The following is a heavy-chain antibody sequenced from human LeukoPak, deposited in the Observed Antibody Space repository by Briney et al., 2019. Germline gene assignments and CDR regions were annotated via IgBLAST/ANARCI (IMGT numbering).Heavy chain of an antibody. D-gene: IGHD2-15*01. CDR2: ISGSGGST. V-gene: IGHV3-23*01. CDR3: AKNPQYCSGGSCYTYYYMDV. J-gene: IGHJ6*03. Sequence: PSGGSLRLSCAASGFTFSSYAMSWVRQAPGKGLEWVSAISGSGGSTYCADSVKGRFTISRDNSKNTLYLQMNSLRAEDTAVYYCAKNPQYCSGGSCYTYYYMDVWDKGTTVTVSS. CDR1: GFTFSSYA.